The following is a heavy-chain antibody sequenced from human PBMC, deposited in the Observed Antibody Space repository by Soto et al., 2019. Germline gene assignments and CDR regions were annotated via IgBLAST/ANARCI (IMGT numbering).Heavy chain of an antibody. V-gene: IGHV6-1*01. CDR2: TYYRSKWYN. Sequence: SQTLSLTCAISGDSDSSNSAAWNWIRQSPSRGLEWLGRTYYRSKWYNDYAVSVKSRITINPDTSKNQFSLQLNSVTPEDTAVYYCEKGTTPYYYYGMDVWRQGTTVTVSS. D-gene: IGHD1-7*01. J-gene: IGHJ6*02. CDR3: EKGTTPYYYYGMDV. CDR1: GDSDSSNSAA.